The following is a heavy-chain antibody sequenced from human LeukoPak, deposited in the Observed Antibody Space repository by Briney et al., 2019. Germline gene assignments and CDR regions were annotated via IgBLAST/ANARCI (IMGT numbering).Heavy chain of an antibody. Sequence: PGGSLRLSCAASGFIFSDYYMSWIRQAPGKGLEWVSYISSSASTIYYADSVKGRFTISRDNAKNSLYLQMNSLRAEDTAVYYCARDLLTAMEGQFGYWGQGTLVTVSS. CDR1: GFIFSDYY. CDR3: ARDLLTAMEGQFGY. J-gene: IGHJ4*02. V-gene: IGHV3-11*04. CDR2: ISSSASTI. D-gene: IGHD5-18*01.